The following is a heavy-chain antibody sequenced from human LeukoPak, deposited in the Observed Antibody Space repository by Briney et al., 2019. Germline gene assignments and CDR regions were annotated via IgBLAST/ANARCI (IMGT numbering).Heavy chain of an antibody. D-gene: IGHD2-2*01. CDR1: GGSISNYY. J-gene: IGHJ4*02. CDR2: IYTSGST. CDR3: ARDSSRTFDY. V-gene: IGHV4-4*07. Sequence: SETLSLTCTVSGGSISNYYWSWIRQPAGKGLEWIGRIYTSGSTNYNPSLKSRITMSVDTSKNQLSLKLSSVTAADTAVYYCARDSSRTFDYWGQGTLVTVSS.